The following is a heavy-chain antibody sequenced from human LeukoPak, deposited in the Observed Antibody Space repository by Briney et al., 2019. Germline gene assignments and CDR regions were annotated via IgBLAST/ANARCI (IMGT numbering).Heavy chain of an antibody. CDR2: IFTSGST. D-gene: IGHD2-15*01. Sequence: SETLSLTCNVSGGSISSGRYYWSWIRLPAGRGLEWIGRIFTSGSTNYNPSLKSRVTISVDTSKNQFSLKLSSVTAADTAVYYCARVAVGKGYPFDYWGQGTLVTVSS. CDR1: GGSISSGRYY. CDR3: ARVAVGKGYPFDY. V-gene: IGHV4-61*02. J-gene: IGHJ4*02.